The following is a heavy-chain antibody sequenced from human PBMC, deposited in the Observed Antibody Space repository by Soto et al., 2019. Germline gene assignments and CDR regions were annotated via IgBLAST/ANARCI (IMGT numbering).Heavy chain of an antibody. Sequence: QVQLQESGPGLVKPSGTLSLTCALSGASIITDNWWSWVRQPPGKEMEWIGEIYHSGNTNFNPSVKSRVTISVDTSKNQCSLTVSSVTAADTAIYCCARASASSKLRGVVINWGQGTLVTVSS. J-gene: IGHJ4*02. CDR2: IYHSGNT. V-gene: IGHV4-4*01. D-gene: IGHD3-10*01. CDR1: GASIITDNW. CDR3: ARASASSKLRGVVIN.